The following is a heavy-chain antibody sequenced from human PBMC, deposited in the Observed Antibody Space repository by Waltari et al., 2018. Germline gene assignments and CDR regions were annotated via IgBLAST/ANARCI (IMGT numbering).Heavy chain of an antibody. CDR3: ARESPLPGYSEGWFDP. CDR2: INPNSGAT. Sequence: QVHLVQSGAEVKKPGASVKVSCKASGYTFTAYYMHWVRQAPGQGLEWMGWINPNSGATNYAQKFKGRVTMTRDTSITTAYMELSSLRSNDTAVYYWARESPLPGYSEGWFDPWGQGALVTVSS. CDR1: GYTFTAYY. D-gene: IGHD3-9*01. V-gene: IGHV1-2*02. J-gene: IGHJ5*02.